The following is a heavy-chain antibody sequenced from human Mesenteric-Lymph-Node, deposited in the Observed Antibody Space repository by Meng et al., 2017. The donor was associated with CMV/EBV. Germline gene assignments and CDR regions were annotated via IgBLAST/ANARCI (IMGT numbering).Heavy chain of an antibody. CDR3: ARSPGYYYYGMDV. J-gene: IGHJ6*02. CDR2: IIPILGIA. CDR1: GYTFTSYG. Sequence: SVKVSCKASGYTFTSYGISWVRQAPGQGLEWMGRIIPILGIANYAQKFQGRVTITADKSTSTAYMELSSLRSEDTAVYYCARSPGYYYYGMDVWGQGTTVTVSS. V-gene: IGHV1-69*04.